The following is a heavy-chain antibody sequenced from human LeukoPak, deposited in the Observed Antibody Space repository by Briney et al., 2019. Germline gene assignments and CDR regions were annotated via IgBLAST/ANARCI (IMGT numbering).Heavy chain of an antibody. CDR1: GFTFSCYA. D-gene: IGHD3-16*01. J-gene: IGHJ3*02. CDR3: AIDLSVLRLGELDAFDI. Sequence: GGSLRLSCAASGFTFSCYAMSWVRQAPGKGLEWVSAISGSGGSTYYADSVKGRFTISRDNSKNTLYLQMNSLRAEDTAVYYCAIDLSVLRLGELDAFDIWGQGTMVTVSS. CDR2: ISGSGGST. V-gene: IGHV3-23*01.